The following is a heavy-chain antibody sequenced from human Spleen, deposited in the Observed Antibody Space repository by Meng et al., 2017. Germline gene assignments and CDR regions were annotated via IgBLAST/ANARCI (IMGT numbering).Heavy chain of an antibody. V-gene: IGHV1-2*06. CDR2: IDPNSGGT. CDR1: GYTFTSYY. J-gene: IGHJ5*02. CDR3: ARMGREGA. Sequence: QVQLVQPGAEGKKPGASAKVSCKASGYTFTSYYMYWGRQAPGQGLEWMGRIDPNSGGTNYAQKFQGRVTMTRDTSISTAYMEMSRLRSDDTAVYYCARMGREGAWGQGTLVTVSS. D-gene: IGHD1-26*01.